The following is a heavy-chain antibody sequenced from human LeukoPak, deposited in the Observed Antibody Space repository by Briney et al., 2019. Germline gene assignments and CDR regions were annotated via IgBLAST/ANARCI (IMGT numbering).Heavy chain of an antibody. V-gene: IGHV3-23*01. CDR1: GFTFSSYA. D-gene: IGHD5-18*01. CDR2: ISGSGGST. J-gene: IGHJ4*02. Sequence: GGSLRLSCAASGFTFSSYAMSWVRQAPGKGLEWVSAISGSGGSTYYADSAKGRFTISRDNSKNTLYLQMNSLRAEDTAAYYCAKQLWFLYYFDYWGQGTLVTVSS. CDR3: AKQLWFLYYFDY.